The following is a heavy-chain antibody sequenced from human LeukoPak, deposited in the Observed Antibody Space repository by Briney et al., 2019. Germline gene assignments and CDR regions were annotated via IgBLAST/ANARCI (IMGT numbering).Heavy chain of an antibody. CDR2: ISYDGSNK. CDR3: ARDRPHYYGSGSYSPDYNYYGLDV. V-gene: IGHV3-30-3*01. Sequence: GGSLRLSCAASGFTFSSYAMHWVRQAPGKGLEWVAVISYDGSNKYYADSVKGRFTISRDNAKNSLYLQMNSLRAEDTAVYYCARDRPHYYGSGSYSPDYNYYGLDVWGQGTTVTVSS. D-gene: IGHD3-10*01. CDR1: GFTFSSYA. J-gene: IGHJ6*02.